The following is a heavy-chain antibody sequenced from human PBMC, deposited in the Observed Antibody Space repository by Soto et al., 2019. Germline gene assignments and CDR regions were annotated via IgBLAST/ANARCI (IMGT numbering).Heavy chain of an antibody. CDR1: GGSFTYT. CDR2: IIPIFGTT. D-gene: IGHD5-18*01. V-gene: IGHV1-69*13. CDR3: ARLHSHGTFGMDV. J-gene: IGHJ6*04. Sequence: ASVKVSCKASGGSFTYTLSWVRQAPGQGLEWMGGIIPIFGTTNYAQKFQGRVTITAAESTKTAYMELRNLRSDDTAVYYCARLHSHGTFGMDVWGKGTTVTVSS.